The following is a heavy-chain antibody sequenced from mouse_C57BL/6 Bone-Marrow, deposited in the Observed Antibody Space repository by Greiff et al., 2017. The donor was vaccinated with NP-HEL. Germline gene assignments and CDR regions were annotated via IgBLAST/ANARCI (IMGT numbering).Heavy chain of an antibody. CDR2: IYPRSGNT. CDR3: ARGRDGAY. V-gene: IGHV1-81*01. CDR1: GYTFTSYG. Sequence: QVQLQQSGAELARPGASVKLSCKASGYTFTSYGISWVKQRTGQGLEWIGEIYPRSGNTYYNEKFKGKATLTADKSSSTAYMELRSLTSEDSAVYFWARGRDGAYWGQGTLVTVSA. D-gene: IGHD3-3*01. J-gene: IGHJ3*01.